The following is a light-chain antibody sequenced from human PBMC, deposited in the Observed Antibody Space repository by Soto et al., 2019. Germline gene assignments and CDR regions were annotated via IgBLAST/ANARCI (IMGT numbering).Light chain of an antibody. CDR2: GAS. Sequence: EIILTQSPASLSVSPGERATLSCRASQSVNNNLAWYQQKPGQAPRLLIYGASTRATGIPGRFRGSGSGTEFTLTITRLQSEDFAVYFCQQYNNLPPHTFGQGTKLAIK. CDR3: QQYNNLPPHT. J-gene: IGKJ2*01. V-gene: IGKV3-15*01. CDR1: QSVNNN.